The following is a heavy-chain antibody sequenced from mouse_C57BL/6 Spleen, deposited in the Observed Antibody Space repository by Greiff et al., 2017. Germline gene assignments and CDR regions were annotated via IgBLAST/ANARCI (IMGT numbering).Heavy chain of an antibody. CDR1: GFTFSSYA. CDR3: AREELLLDYFDY. Sequence: EVNVVESGGGLVKPGGSLKLSCAASGFTFSSYAMSWVRQTPEKRLEWVATISDGGSYTYYPDNVKGRFTISRDNAKNNLYLQMSHLKSEDTAMYYCAREELLLDYFDYWGQGTTLTVSS. V-gene: IGHV5-4*01. D-gene: IGHD2-1*01. CDR2: ISDGGSYT. J-gene: IGHJ2*01.